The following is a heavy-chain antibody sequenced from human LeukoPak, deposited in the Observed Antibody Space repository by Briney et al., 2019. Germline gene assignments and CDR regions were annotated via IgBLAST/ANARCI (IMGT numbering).Heavy chain of an antibody. CDR3: ARLSHFSGYDSFPDY. D-gene: IGHD5-12*01. Sequence: PSETLSLTCTVSGGSISSYYWSWIRQPPGKGLEWIGYIYYSGSTNYNPSLKSRVTISVDTSKNQFSLKLSSVTAADTAVYYCARLSHFSGYDSFPDYWGQGTLVTVSS. CDR2: IYYSGST. V-gene: IGHV4-59*01. J-gene: IGHJ4*02. CDR1: GGSISSYY.